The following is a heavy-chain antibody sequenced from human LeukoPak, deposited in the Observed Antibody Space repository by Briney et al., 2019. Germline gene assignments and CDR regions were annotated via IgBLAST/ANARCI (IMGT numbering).Heavy chain of an antibody. V-gene: IGHV4-59*01. CDR1: VDSISGYY. Sequence: PSETLSLTCTVSVDSISGYYWSWIRQPPGKGLEWIGYMYYSGNTNYNPSLKSRLTTSLDTSKNQFSLKLSSVTAADTAVYYCARGKYYFDYWGQGTLVTVSS. CDR3: ARGKYYFDY. CDR2: MYYSGNT. J-gene: IGHJ4*02.